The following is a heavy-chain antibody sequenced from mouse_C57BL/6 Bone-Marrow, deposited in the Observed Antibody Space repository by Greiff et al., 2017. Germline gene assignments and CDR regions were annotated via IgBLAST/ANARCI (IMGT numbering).Heavy chain of an antibody. D-gene: IGHD2-1*01. J-gene: IGHJ3*01. CDR3: ARGIYGNYDAY. CDR1: GFTFSDYG. V-gene: IGHV5-17*01. CDR2: ISSGSSTI. Sequence: EVKLVVSGGGLVKPGGSLKLSCAASGFTFSDYGMHWVRQAPEKGLEWVAYISSGSSTIYYADTVKGRFTISRDNAKNTLFLQMTSLRSEDTAMYYCARGIYGNYDAYWGQGTLVTVSA.